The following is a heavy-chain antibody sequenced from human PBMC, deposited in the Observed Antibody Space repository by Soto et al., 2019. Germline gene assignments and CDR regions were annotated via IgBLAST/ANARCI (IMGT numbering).Heavy chain of an antibody. D-gene: IGHD2-15*01. Sequence: PSETLSLTCGISGDSVSSNNVAWNWIRQSPSRGLEWLGRTFFRSKWCNEYAASVKSRIAINPDTSQNQFSLQLNSVTPDDTAVYYCAKAGLYCSGGTCFSLDYWGQGILVTVSS. J-gene: IGHJ4*02. V-gene: IGHV6-1*01. CDR2: TFFRSKWCN. CDR1: GDSVSSNNVA. CDR3: AKAGLYCSGGTCFSLDY.